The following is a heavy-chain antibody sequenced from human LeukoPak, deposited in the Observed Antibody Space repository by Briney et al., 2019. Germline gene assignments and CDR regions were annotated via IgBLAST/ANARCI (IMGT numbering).Heavy chain of an antibody. J-gene: IGHJ4*02. CDR1: GYTFTAYY. D-gene: IGHD3-22*01. CDR2: INPTTGGT. V-gene: IGHV1-2*02. CDR3: ARDRELYDSSGPYYFDF. Sequence: ASVKVSCKASGYTFTAYYMHWVRQAPGQGLEWMGWINPTTGGTNYAQKFQGRVTMTRDTSISTAYMELSSLRSDDTALYYCARDRELYDSSGPYYFDFWGQGTLVTVSS.